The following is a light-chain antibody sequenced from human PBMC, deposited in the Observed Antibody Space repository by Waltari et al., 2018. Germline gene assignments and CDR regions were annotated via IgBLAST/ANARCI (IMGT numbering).Light chain of an antibody. CDR2: DAS. CDR1: QSVGTY. V-gene: IGKV3-11*01. Sequence: EIVLTQSPDILSFSPGERATLSCRASQSVGTYLAWYQQRPGQSPRLLLYDASYRATGIPARVSGSGSETDFTLTISSLQPEDFAVYYCQQRRNWPLTFGGGTRVQI. CDR3: QQRRNWPLT. J-gene: IGKJ4*01.